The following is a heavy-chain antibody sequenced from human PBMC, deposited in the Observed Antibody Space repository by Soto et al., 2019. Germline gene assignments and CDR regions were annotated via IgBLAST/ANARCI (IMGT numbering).Heavy chain of an antibody. CDR2: IFPADSDT. CDR3: PTPYGDYDY. J-gene: IGHJ4*02. Sequence: GESLKISCKGSGYSFTTYWIGWVRQMPGKGLEWMGIIFPADSDTRYSPSFQGQVTISADKSISTAYLQWSSLKASDTGMYYCPTPYGDYDYWGQGTLVTVSS. CDR1: GYSFTTYW. V-gene: IGHV5-51*01. D-gene: IGHD4-17*01.